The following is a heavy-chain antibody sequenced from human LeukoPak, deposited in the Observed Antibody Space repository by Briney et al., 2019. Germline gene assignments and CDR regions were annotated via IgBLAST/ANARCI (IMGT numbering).Heavy chain of an antibody. CDR2: LLYDGSTK. V-gene: IGHV3-30*14. CDR1: GFTFSSYS. D-gene: IGHD3-22*01. J-gene: IGHJ4*02. CDR3: ARVYYYDISGPIK. Sequence: PGGSLRLSCAASGFTFSSYSMHWVRQAPGKGLEWVAVLLYDGSTKYYADSVKGRFTISRDNSKNTLYLQMNSLRAEDTAVYYCARVYYYDISGPIKWGQGTLVTVSS.